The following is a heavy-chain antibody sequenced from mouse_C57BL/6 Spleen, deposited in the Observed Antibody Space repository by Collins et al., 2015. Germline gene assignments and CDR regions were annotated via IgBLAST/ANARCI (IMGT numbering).Heavy chain of an antibody. J-gene: IGHJ4*01. Sequence: EVQLQQSGPELVKPGASVKISCKASGYTFTDYYMNWVKQSHGKSLEWIGDINPNNGGTSYNQKFKGKATLTVDKSSSTAYMELRSLTSEDSAVYYCARTGLRGYAMDYWGQGTSVTVSS. CDR1: GYTFTDYY. CDR3: ARTGLRGYAMDY. CDR2: INPNNGGT. D-gene: IGHD1-1*01. V-gene: IGHV1-26*01.